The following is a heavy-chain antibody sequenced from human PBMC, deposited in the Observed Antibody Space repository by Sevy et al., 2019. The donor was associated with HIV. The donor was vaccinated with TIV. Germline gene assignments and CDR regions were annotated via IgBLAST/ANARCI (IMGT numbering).Heavy chain of an antibody. D-gene: IGHD2-8*02. V-gene: IGHV4-4*07. CDR2: IYTSGNT. CDR1: GGDINSYY. J-gene: IGHJ4*02. Sequence: SETLSLTCIVSGGDINSYYWHWLRQSAGKGLEWIGHIYTSGNTNYNPSLTSRFTMSVDTSKNQFSLKVSSLTAADTAVYYCASSPYCTGDVCYPRYYFDFWGQGTLVTVSS. CDR3: ASSPYCTGDVCYPRYYFDF.